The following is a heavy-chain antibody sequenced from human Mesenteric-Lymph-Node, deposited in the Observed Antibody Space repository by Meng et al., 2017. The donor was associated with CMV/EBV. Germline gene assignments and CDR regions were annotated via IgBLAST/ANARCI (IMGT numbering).Heavy chain of an antibody. CDR1: GYYFNDYY. Sequence: ASVKVSCKASGYYFNDYYVHWVRQAPGQGFEWMGWINPDSGGTNYAQKFQDRITMTRDTSMATAYMELSRLGSDDTAVYFCARDPKGWYFFDSWGQGTLVTVSS. CDR3: ARDPKGWYFFDS. CDR2: INPDSGGT. D-gene: IGHD6-19*01. V-gene: IGHV1-2*02. J-gene: IGHJ4*02.